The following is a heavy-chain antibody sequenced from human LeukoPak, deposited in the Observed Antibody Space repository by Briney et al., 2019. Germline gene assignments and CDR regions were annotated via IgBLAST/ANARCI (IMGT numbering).Heavy chain of an antibody. CDR3: ARGTPGSTEYYQH. J-gene: IGHJ1*01. CDR1: GGSISSSSYY. D-gene: IGHD3-10*01. CDR2: IYYSGST. V-gene: IGHV4-39*07. Sequence: SETLSLTCTVSGGSISSSSYYWGWIRQPPGKGLEWIGSIYYSGSTYYNPSLKSRVTISVDTSKNQFSLKLSSVTAADTAVYFCARGTPGSTEYYQHWGQGTLVTVSS.